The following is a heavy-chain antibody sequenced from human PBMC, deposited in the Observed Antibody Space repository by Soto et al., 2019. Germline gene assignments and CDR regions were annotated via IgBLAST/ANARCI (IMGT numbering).Heavy chain of an antibody. CDR3: ARISRYCSGGDCHA. V-gene: IGHV3-30*02. J-gene: IGHJ5*02. CDR2: ISYDGSNT. D-gene: IGHD2-15*01. Sequence: GSLLLSCAGSGASFNSYDMHWVRQAAGKGPEWVAIISYDGSNTYYSDSVRGRFTISRDNSKDTLYLQMHSLRSEDTAIYYCARISRYCSGGDCHAWGQGTQVTVSS. CDR1: GASFNSYD.